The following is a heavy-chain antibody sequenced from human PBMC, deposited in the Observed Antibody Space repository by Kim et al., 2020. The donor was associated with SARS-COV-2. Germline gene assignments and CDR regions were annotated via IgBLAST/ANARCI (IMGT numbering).Heavy chain of an antibody. Sequence: GESPKISCKGSGYSFTSYWINWVRQMPGKGLEWMGRIDPSDSYTNYSPSFQGRVTISADKSISTAYLQWSSLKASDTAMYYCASRRRDFYGSAYYGMDVWGQGTTVTVSS. CDR2: IDPSDSYT. D-gene: IGHD3-10*01. J-gene: IGHJ6*02. V-gene: IGHV5-10-1*01. CDR3: ASRRRDFYGSAYYGMDV. CDR1: GYSFTSYW.